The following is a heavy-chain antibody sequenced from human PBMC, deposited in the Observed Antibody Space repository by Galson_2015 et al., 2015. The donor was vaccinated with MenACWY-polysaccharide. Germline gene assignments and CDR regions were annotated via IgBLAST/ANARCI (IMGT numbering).Heavy chain of an antibody. CDR2: IKPDGSEK. Sequence: SLRLSCAASGFIFTNYWMSWVRQAPGKGLEWVANIKPDGSEKHYVDSMKGRFTISRDNAKNSGYLQMDSLRVEDTAVYHCARIGYSSSGFDFWGQGTLVTVSS. D-gene: IGHD6-6*01. CDR3: ARIGYSSSGFDF. CDR1: GFIFTNYW. V-gene: IGHV3-7*01. J-gene: IGHJ4*02.